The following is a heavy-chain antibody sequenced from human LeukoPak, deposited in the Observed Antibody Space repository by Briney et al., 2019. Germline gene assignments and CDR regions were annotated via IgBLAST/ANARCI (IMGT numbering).Heavy chain of an antibody. CDR2: IDTAGDT. Sequence: PGGSLRLSCAGSGFSFSSYDMHWVRQAAGKGLEWVSGIDTAGDTYYPGSVKGRFTISREDAKNSLYLQMNSLRSGDTAVYYCARDHSSGWYSDYFDYWGQGTLVTVSS. J-gene: IGHJ4*02. D-gene: IGHD6-19*01. CDR1: GFSFSSYD. V-gene: IGHV3-13*04. CDR3: ARDHSSGWYSDYFDY.